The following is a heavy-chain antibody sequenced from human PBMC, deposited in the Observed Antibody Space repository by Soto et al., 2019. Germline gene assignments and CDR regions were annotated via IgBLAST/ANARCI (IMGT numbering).Heavy chain of an antibody. V-gene: IGHV5-51*01. CDR1: GYSFTSYW. CDR3: ARAGYDYVWGSYRYIDY. D-gene: IGHD3-16*02. Sequence: GESLKISCKGSGYSFTSYWIGWVRQMPGKGLEWMGIIYPGDSDTRYSPSFQGQVTISADKSISTAYLQWSSLKASDTAMYYCARAGYDYVWGSYRYIDYWGQGTLVTVSS. CDR2: IYPGDSDT. J-gene: IGHJ4*02.